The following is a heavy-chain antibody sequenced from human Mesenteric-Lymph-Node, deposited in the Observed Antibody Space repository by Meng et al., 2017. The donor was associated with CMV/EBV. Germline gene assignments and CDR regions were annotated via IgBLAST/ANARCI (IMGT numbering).Heavy chain of an antibody. CDR3: ARGGSSISWYYFDN. Sequence: SRCSVSSTRCSWTWIRQPPGKGLEWIGYINYSGRTNYNPSLKSRATIFVDTSKNQFSLNLRSVTAADTAVYYCARGGSSISWYYFDNWGQGTLVTVSS. V-gene: IGHV4-61*01. J-gene: IGHJ4*02. CDR2: INYSGRT. CDR1: RCSVSSTRCS. D-gene: IGHD6-13*01.